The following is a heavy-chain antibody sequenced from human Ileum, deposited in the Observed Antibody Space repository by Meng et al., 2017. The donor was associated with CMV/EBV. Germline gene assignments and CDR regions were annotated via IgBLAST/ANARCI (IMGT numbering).Heavy chain of an antibody. J-gene: IGHJ6*02. D-gene: IGHD2-21*02. CDR1: GFTFSSYS. CDR3: ARAGYGPSCASDNCYWHGMDV. V-gene: IGHV3-21*01. Sequence: GGSLRLSCTASGFTFSSYSMTWVRQAPGKGLEWISSISSASSYVYYADSVKGRSTISRDNAKNSLHLQMNSLRAEDTAVYYCARAGYGPSCASDNCYWHGMDVWGQGTTVTVSS. CDR2: ISSASSYV.